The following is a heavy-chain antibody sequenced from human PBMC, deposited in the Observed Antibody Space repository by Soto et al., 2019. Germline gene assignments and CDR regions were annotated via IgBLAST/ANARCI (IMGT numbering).Heavy chain of an antibody. CDR2: ISGSGGST. V-gene: IGHV3-23*01. Sequence: GGSRRLSCAASGFTFSSYAMSWVRQAPGKGLEWVSAISGSGGSTYYADSVKGRFTISRDNSKNTLYLQMNSLRAEDTAVYYCAKDQNSGWDNFDYWGQGTLVTVSS. J-gene: IGHJ4*02. D-gene: IGHD6-19*01. CDR1: GFTFSSYA. CDR3: AKDQNSGWDNFDY.